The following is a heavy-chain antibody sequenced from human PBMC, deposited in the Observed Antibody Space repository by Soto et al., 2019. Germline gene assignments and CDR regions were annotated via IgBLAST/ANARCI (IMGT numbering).Heavy chain of an antibody. J-gene: IGHJ5*02. CDR2: INFNRRN. Sequence: QVQLQEWGPGVVKPSETLSLTCSVSGGAVSGGSSFWNWIRQAPGRGLEWIGFINFNRRNNYNPSFKSRVTMSVDMSRNQVSLSLRSVTGADTAVYFCARLVASGGTLSWGQGSLVTVSS. D-gene: IGHD2-15*01. V-gene: IGHV4-61*01. CDR1: GGAVSGGSSF. CDR3: ARLVASGGTLS.